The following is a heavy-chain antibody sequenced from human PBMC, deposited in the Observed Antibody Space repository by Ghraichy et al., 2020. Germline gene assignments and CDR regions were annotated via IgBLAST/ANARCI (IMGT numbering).Heavy chain of an antibody. V-gene: IGHV1-46*01. D-gene: IGHD2-15*01. J-gene: IGHJ2*01. CDR2: INPSGGSA. CDR3: ARGTAAIHSWCFDL. Sequence: ASVKVSCTAFGYIFTSNYMHWVRQAPGQGPEWMGIINPSGGSASYAQKFQGRVTMTRDTSTSTVYMELSSLRSEDTAVYYCARGTAAIHSWCFDLWGRGTLVTVSS. CDR1: GYIFTSNY.